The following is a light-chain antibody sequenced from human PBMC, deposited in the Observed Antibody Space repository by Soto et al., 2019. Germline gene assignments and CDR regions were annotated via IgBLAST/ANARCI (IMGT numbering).Light chain of an antibody. Sequence: DIQMTQSPSSLSASVGDRVTITCRASQGISTYLIWYQQRQGKAPKLLMYAASNLVSGVPSRFSGSGSGTEFTLTISSLQPEDFATYDCQQSYRTPYTFGQGTKRET. V-gene: IGKV1-39*01. CDR1: QGISTY. CDR3: QQSYRTPYT. J-gene: IGKJ2*01. CDR2: AAS.